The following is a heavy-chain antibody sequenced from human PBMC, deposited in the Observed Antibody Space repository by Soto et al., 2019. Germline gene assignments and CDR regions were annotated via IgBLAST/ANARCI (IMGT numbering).Heavy chain of an antibody. Sequence: PSETLSLTCAVYGGSFSGYYWSWIRQPPGKGLEWIGEINHSGSTNYNPSLKSRVTISVDTSKNQFSLKLSSVTAADTAVYYCAGSRKDYYYYGMDVWGQGTTVTVSS. J-gene: IGHJ6*02. CDR3: AGSRKDYYYYGMDV. V-gene: IGHV4-34*01. CDR2: INHSGST. CDR1: GGSFSGYY. D-gene: IGHD2-2*01.